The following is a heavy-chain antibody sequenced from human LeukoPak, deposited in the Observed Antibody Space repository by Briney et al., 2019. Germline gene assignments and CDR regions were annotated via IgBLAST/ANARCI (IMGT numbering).Heavy chain of an antibody. CDR1: GYSISSGYY. D-gene: IGHD4-23*01. J-gene: IGHJ5*02. Sequence: SETLSLTCAVSGYSISSGYYWGWIRQPAGSRPEYIGRISAGGRTNYNPSLKSRLTISMDTSKNHVSLRLSSVTAADTAVYYCTRGGHDYGGSFDTWGQRILVTVSS. CDR2: ISAGGRT. V-gene: IGHV4-38-2*01. CDR3: TRGGHDYGGSFDT.